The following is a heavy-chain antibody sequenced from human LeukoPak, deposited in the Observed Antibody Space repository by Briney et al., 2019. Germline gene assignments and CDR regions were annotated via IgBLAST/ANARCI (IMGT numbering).Heavy chain of an antibody. Sequence: GGSLRLSCAASGFTFSSYSMNWVRQAPGKGLEWVSSISSSSSYIYYADSVKGRFTISRDNAKNSLYLQMNSLRAEDTAVYYCAREVNGRSGYYRGAYDIWGQVTMITVSS. CDR2: ISSSSSYI. CDR1: GFTFSSYS. V-gene: IGHV3-21*01. J-gene: IGHJ3*02. D-gene: IGHD3-22*01. CDR3: AREVNGRSGYYRGAYDI.